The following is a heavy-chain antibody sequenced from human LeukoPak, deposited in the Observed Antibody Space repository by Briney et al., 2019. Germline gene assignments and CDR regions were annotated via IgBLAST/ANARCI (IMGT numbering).Heavy chain of an antibody. Sequence: SETLSLTCTVSGGSISSSSYYWGWIRQPPGKGLEWIGSIYYSGSTYYNPSLKSRVTISVDTSKNQFSLKLSSVTAADTAVYYCARVSRAIVVVTVIHGWFDPWGQGTLVTVSS. CDR2: IYYSGST. J-gene: IGHJ5*02. CDR3: ARVSRAIVVVTVIHGWFDP. CDR1: GGSISSSSYY. V-gene: IGHV4-39*07. D-gene: IGHD2-21*02.